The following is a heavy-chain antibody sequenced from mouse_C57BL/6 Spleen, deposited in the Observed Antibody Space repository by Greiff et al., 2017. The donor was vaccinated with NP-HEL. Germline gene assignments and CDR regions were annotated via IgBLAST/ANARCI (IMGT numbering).Heavy chain of an antibody. CDR1: GFTFSSYA. D-gene: IGHD1-1*01. CDR2: ISSGGDYI. CDR3: TRAHYDGSSYWYFDV. V-gene: IGHV5-9-1*02. J-gene: IGHJ1*03. Sequence: EVKLVESGEGLVKPGGSLKLSCAASGFTFSSYAMSWVRQTPEKRLEWVAYISSGGDYIYYADTVTGRFPISRDNARNTLYLQMSSLKSEDTAMYYCTRAHYDGSSYWYFDVWGTGTTVTVSS.